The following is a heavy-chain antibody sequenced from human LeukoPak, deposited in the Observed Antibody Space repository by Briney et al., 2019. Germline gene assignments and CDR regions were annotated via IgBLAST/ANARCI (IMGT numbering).Heavy chain of an antibody. CDR2: IIGSGGST. CDR1: GFTLSSYA. Sequence: GGSLRLSCAASGFTLSSYAMSWVRQAPGKGLEWVSAIIGSGGSTYYADSVKGRFTLSRDNSKNTMYLQMNSRRAEDTAVYYCAKDRGIVVATDAFDIWGQRTMGTVSS. J-gene: IGHJ3*02. D-gene: IGHD3-22*01. V-gene: IGHV3-23*01. CDR3: AKDRGIVVATDAFDI.